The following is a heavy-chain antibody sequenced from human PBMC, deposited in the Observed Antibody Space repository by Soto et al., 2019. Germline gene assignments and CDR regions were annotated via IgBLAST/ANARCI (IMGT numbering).Heavy chain of an antibody. V-gene: IGHV3-23*01. D-gene: IGHD3-22*01. CDR1: GFTISRFG. Sequence: EVQLLESGGGLVQPGGSLRLSCAASGFTISRFGMSWVRQAPGKGLEWVSGISGGGNPTYYSDSVKGRFTISRDSAKNTLYLQMNSLRTEDTAVYYCAKDITYDSSAYDSWGQGTLVTVSS. J-gene: IGHJ4*02. CDR3: AKDITYDSSAYDS. CDR2: ISGGGNPT.